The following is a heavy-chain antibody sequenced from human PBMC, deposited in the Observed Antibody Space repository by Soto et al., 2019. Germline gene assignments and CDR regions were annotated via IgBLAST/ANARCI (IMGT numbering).Heavy chain of an antibody. CDR3: ARSDYGDFEGRFDY. V-gene: IGHV4-31*03. CDR1: GGSISSGGYY. D-gene: IGHD4-17*01. J-gene: IGHJ4*02. Sequence: PSETLSLTCTVSGGSISSGGYYWSWIRQHPGKGLEWIGYIYYSGSTYYNPSLKSRVTISVDTSKNQFSLKLSSVTAADTAVYYCARSDYGDFEGRFDYWGQGTLVTVSS. CDR2: IYYSGST.